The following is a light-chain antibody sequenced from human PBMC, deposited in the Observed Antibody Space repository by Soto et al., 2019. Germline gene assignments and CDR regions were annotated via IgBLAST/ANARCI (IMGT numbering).Light chain of an antibody. CDR3: SSYSGTSTYV. CDR1: SSDVGGSNR. J-gene: IGLJ1*01. Sequence: QSVLTQPPSVSGSLGQSVTISCTGTSSDVGGSNRVSWYQQPPGTAPKFMIYEVSNRPSGVPDRFSGSRSGNTASLTISGLQAEDEAEYYCSSYSGTSTYVFGTGTKVTVL. V-gene: IGLV2-18*02. CDR2: EVS.